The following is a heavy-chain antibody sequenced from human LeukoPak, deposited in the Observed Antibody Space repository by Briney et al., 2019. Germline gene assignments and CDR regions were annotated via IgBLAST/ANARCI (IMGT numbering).Heavy chain of an antibody. Sequence: ASVKVSCKASGYTFTGYYIHWVRQAPGQGLEWMGWINPNSGATNYAQKFQGRVTMTRDTSISTAYMGLSRLRSDDTAVYYCARPRKGFDPWGQGTLVTVSS. CDR2: INPNSGAT. CDR3: ARPRKGFDP. CDR1: GYTFTGYY. J-gene: IGHJ5*02. V-gene: IGHV1-2*02.